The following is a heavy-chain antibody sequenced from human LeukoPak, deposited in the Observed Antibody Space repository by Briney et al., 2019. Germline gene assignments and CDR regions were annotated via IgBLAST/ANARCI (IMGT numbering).Heavy chain of an antibody. CDR2: ISSSSSTI. Sequence: GGSLRLSCAASGFTFSSYSMNWVRQAPGKGLEWVSYISSSSSTIYYADAVKGRFTISRDNAKNSLYLQMNSLRAEDTAVYYCARDPLAAAGKPKGGYWGQGTLVTVSS. J-gene: IGHJ4*02. CDR1: GFTFSSYS. D-gene: IGHD6-13*01. V-gene: IGHV3-48*04. CDR3: ARDPLAAAGKPKGGY.